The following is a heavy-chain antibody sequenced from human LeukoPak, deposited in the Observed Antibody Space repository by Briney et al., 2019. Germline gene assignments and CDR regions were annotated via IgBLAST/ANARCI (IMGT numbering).Heavy chain of an antibody. CDR3: ARDRRQQLENWFDP. CDR1: RGSFSSYA. J-gene: IGHJ5*02. CDR2: IIPIFGRS. D-gene: IGHD6-13*01. Sequence: SVKVSCKASRGSFSSYAINWVRQAPGQGLEWMVGIIPIFGRSNYAQKFQGRVTITADESTSTAYMEQSSLRSEDTAVYYCARDRRQQLENWFDPWGQGTLVTVSS. V-gene: IGHV1-69*13.